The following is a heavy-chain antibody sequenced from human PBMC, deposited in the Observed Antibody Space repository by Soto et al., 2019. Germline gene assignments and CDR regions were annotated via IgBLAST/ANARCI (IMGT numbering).Heavy chain of an antibody. CDR1: GFTFSSYD. CDR2: IGTAGDP. D-gene: IGHD2-15*01. CDR3: ARGGRDRKQPVVAATPAGYYGMDV. Sequence: PGVSLRLSCAASGFTFSSYDMHWVRQATGKGLEWVSAIGTAGDPYYPGSVKGRFTISRENAKNSLYLQMNSLRAGDTAVYYCARGGRDRKQPVVAATPAGYYGMDVWGQGTSVIVSS. J-gene: IGHJ6*02. V-gene: IGHV3-13*05.